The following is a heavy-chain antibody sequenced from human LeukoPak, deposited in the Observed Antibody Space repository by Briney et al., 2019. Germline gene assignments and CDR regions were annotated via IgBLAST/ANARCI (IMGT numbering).Heavy chain of an antibody. D-gene: IGHD6-13*01. V-gene: IGHV3-74*01. Sequence: PGGSLRLSCAASGFTFSSSWMHWVRQAPGKGLVWVSRINGGGSSTTYADSVKGRFTISRDNAKNTLYLQMNSLRAEDTAVYYCARVAWSSSWYSIDYWGQGTLVTVSS. J-gene: IGHJ4*02. CDR2: INGGGSST. CDR3: ARVAWSSSWYSIDY. CDR1: GFTFSSSW.